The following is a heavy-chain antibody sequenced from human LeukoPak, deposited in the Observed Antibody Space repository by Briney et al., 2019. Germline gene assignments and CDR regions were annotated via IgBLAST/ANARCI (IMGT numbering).Heavy chain of an antibody. CDR2: TYHRSKWYN. CDR1: GDSVSSNTAA. V-gene: IGHV6-1*01. J-gene: IGHJ6*02. CDR3: VREGGFTVPLGMDV. D-gene: IGHD4-11*01. Sequence: KFSQTLSLTCDISGDSVSSNTAAWNWIRQSPSRGLEWLGGTYHRSKWYNDYAFSVTSRITINADTSKNQVSLRLTSVTHGDTAVYYCVREGGFTVPLGMDVWGQGTTVTVSS.